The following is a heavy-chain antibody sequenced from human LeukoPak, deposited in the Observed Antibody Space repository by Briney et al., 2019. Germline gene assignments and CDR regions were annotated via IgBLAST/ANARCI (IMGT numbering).Heavy chain of an antibody. D-gene: IGHD1-26*01. V-gene: IGHV3-23*01. CDR1: GFIFGDYV. Sequence: GGSLRLSCTASGFIFGDYVMSWVRQAPGKGLEWVSGISGSGANTHYADSVKGRFTISRDSSKNTLYLQMNSLRAEDTATYYCAKDASGSYCPDYWGQGTLVTVSS. CDR2: ISGSGANT. J-gene: IGHJ4*02. CDR3: AKDASGSYCPDY.